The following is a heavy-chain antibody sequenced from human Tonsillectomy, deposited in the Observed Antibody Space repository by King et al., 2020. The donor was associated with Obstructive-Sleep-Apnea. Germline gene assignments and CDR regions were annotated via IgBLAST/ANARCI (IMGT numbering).Heavy chain of an antibody. CDR1: GFTFSSYA. CDR3: ARDLGY. Sequence: VQLVESGGGVVQPGRSLRLTCAASGFTFSSYAMHWVRQAPGKGLEGVAVISYDGSNKYYADSVKGRFTISRDNSKNTLYLQMNSLRAEDTAVYYCARDLGYWGQGTLVTVSS. J-gene: IGHJ4*02. CDR2: ISYDGSNK. V-gene: IGHV3-30*04.